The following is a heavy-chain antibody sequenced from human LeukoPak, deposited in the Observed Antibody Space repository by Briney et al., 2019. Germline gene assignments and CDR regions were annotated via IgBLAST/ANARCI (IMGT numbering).Heavy chain of an antibody. CDR3: ARAAVDTFYHYYGMDV. J-gene: IGHJ6*02. Sequence: GGSLRLSCAASGFTFSSCSMNWVRQAPGKGLEWVSYISSGSSSIYYADSVKGRFTISRDNAENSLYLQMNSLRDEDTAVYYCARAAVDTFYHYYGMDVWGQGTTVTVSS. CDR2: ISSGSSSI. V-gene: IGHV3-48*02. CDR1: GFTFSSCS. D-gene: IGHD6-13*01.